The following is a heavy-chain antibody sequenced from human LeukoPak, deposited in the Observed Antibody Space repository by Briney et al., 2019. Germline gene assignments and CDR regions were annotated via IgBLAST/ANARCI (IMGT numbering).Heavy chain of an antibody. Sequence: GGSLRLSCAASGFTFSSYWMSWVRQAPGKGLEWVANIKQDGSEKYYVDSVKGRFTISRDNAKNSLYLQMNSLRAEDTAVYYCARVMRGARDAFDIWGQGTMVTVSS. D-gene: IGHD1-26*01. CDR1: GFTFSSYW. V-gene: IGHV3-7*01. J-gene: IGHJ3*02. CDR2: IKQDGSEK. CDR3: ARVMRGARDAFDI.